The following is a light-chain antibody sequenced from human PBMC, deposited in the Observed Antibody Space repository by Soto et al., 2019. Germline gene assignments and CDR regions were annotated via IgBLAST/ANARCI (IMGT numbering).Light chain of an antibody. V-gene: IGLV2-23*01. CDR2: EGN. Sequence: QSALTQPASVSGSPGQSITISCTGTSGDIGSYNRVSWYQHHPAKAPKLMIYEGNKRPSGVSNRFSGSRSGNTASLTISGLQAEDEADYYCCSYTDGSSLLFGGGTKLTVL. CDR1: SGDIGSYNR. J-gene: IGLJ3*02. CDR3: CSYTDGSSLL.